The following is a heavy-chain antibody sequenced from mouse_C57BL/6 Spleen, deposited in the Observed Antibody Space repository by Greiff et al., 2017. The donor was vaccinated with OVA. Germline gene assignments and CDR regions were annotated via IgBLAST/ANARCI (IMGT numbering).Heavy chain of an antibody. V-gene: IGHV5-17*01. D-gene: IGHD2-3*01. Sequence: EVKLVESGGGLVKPGGSLKLSCAASGFTFSDYGMHWVRQAPEKGLEWVAYISSGSSTIYYADTVKGRFTISRDNAKNTLFLQMTSLRSEDTAMYYCAREDDGWYFDVWGTGTTVTVSS. J-gene: IGHJ1*03. CDR2: ISSGSSTI. CDR1: GFTFSDYG. CDR3: AREDDGWYFDV.